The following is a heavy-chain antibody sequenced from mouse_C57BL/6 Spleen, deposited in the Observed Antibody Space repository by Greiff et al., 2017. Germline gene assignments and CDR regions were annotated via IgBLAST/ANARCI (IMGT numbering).Heavy chain of an antibody. D-gene: IGHD2-1*01. CDR2: IDPADGNT. V-gene: IGHV14-3*01. Sequence: VQLQQSVAELVRPGASVKLSCTASGFNIKNNYMHWVKQRPEQGLEWIGRIDPADGNTKYAPKFQGKATITADTSSNTAYLPLSSLTSEDTAIYYCATIYFNSFDYWGQGTTLTVSS. CDR3: ATIYFNSFDY. J-gene: IGHJ2*01. CDR1: GFNIKNNY.